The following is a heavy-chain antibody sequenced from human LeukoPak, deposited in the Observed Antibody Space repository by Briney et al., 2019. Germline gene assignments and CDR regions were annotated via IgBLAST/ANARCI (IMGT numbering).Heavy chain of an antibody. V-gene: IGHV3-30*02. CDR1: GFTFSSYG. CDR3: AKTYYDFWSGYYRFAAFDI. J-gene: IGHJ3*02. CDR2: IRYDGSNK. Sequence: PGGSLRLSCAASGFTFSSYGMHWVRQAPGKGLEWVAFIRYDGSNKYYADSVKGRFTISRDNSKNTLYLQMYSLRAEDTAVYYCAKTYYDFWSGYYRFAAFDIWGQGTMVTVSS. D-gene: IGHD3-3*01.